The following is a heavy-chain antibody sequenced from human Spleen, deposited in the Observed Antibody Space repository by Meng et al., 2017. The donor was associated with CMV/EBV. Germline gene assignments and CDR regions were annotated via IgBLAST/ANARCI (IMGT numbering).Heavy chain of an antibody. V-gene: IGHV3-49*04. CDR2: IRSKAYGGTT. Sequence: GESLKISCTASGFTFGDYAMSWVRQAPGKGLEWVGFIRSKAYGGTTEYAASVKGRFTISRDDSKSIAYLQMNSLRVEDTAIYYCARRGDFSVVPGSYGMGVWGQGTTVTVSS. J-gene: IGHJ6*02. CDR1: GFTFGDYA. D-gene: IGHD2-21*01. CDR3: ARRGDFSVVPGSYGMGV.